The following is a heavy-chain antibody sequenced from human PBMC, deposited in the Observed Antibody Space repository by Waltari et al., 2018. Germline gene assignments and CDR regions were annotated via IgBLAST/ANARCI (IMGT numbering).Heavy chain of an antibody. Sequence: EVQLVQSGAEVKKPGESLKISCKGSGYSFTSYWIGWVRQMPGKRLEWMGIIYPGDSDTRYSPSFQGQVTISADKSISTAYLQWSSLKASDTAMYYCARHRTSKYYYDSSGYTALDYWGQGTLVTVSS. CDR3: ARHRTSKYYYDSSGYTALDY. J-gene: IGHJ4*02. V-gene: IGHV5-51*01. CDR2: IYPGDSDT. D-gene: IGHD3-22*01. CDR1: GYSFTSYW.